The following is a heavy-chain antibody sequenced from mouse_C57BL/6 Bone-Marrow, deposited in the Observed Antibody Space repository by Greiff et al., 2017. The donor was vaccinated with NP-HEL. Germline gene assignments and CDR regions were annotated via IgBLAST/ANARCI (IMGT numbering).Heavy chain of an antibody. V-gene: IGHV5-4*01. CDR3: AREGSPLDY. CDR1: GFTFSSYA. J-gene: IGHJ2*01. CDR2: ISDGGSYT. Sequence: DVMLVESGGGLVKPGGSLKLSCAASGFTFSSYAMSWVRQTPEKRLEWVATISDGGSYTYYPDNVKGRFTIARDNAKNNLYLQMSHLKSEDTAMYYCAREGSPLDYWGQGTTLTVSS.